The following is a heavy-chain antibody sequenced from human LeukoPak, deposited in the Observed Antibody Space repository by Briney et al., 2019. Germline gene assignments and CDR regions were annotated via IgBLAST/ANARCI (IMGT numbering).Heavy chain of an antibody. CDR1: GGSTSTGDYY. CDR3: ARDEYWRSPGYCSSISCPLPSSYYYYYYMDV. J-gene: IGHJ6*03. V-gene: IGHV4-61*02. CDR2: IYTSGST. D-gene: IGHD2-2*01. Sequence: SETLSLTCIVSGGSTSTGDYYCSWIRQPAGKGLEWIGRIYTSGSTYYNPSLKSRVTISVDTSKNQFSLKLSSVTAADTAVYYCARDEYWRSPGYCSSISCPLPSSYYYYYYMDVWGKGTTVTVSS.